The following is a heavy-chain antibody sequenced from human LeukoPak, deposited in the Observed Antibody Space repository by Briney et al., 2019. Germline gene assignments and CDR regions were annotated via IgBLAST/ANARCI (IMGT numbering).Heavy chain of an antibody. CDR2: ISVYNGNT. Sequence: GASVKVSCKASGYTFTSYGITWVRQAPGQGLEWMGWISVYNGNTNYAQNLQDRVTMTTDTSTSTAYMELRSLRSDDTAVYYCARDGGWFGELSLPTFWGQGTLVTVSS. V-gene: IGHV1-18*01. J-gene: IGHJ4*02. D-gene: IGHD3-10*01. CDR3: ARDGGWFGELSLPTF. CDR1: GYTFTSYG.